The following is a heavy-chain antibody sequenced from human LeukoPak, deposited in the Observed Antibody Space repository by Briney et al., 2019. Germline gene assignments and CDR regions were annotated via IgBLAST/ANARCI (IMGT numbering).Heavy chain of an antibody. CDR1: GGSFSGYY. CDR3: ARGIVGATKNLDY. CDR2: IIHSGST. D-gene: IGHD1-26*01. J-gene: IGHJ4*02. Sequence: PSETLSLTCAVFGGSFSGYYWTWIRQPPGQGLEWIGEIIHSGSTNYNPSLKSRVTISIDTSKNQFSLTLTSVTAADTAEYYCARGIVGATKNLDYWGQGTLVTVSS. V-gene: IGHV4-34*01.